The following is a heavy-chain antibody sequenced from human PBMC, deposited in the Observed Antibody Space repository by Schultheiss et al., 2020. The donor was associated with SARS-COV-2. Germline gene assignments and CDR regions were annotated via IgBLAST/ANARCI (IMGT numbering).Heavy chain of an antibody. V-gene: IGHV4-34*01. CDR3: ARQSYYDSSGYHDY. J-gene: IGHJ4*02. D-gene: IGHD3-22*01. Sequence: SQTLSLTCTVSGGSISSYYWSWIRQPPGKGLEWIGEINHSGSTNYNPSLKSRVTISVDTSKNQFSLKLSSVTAADTAVYYCARQSYYDSSGYHDYWGQGTLVTVSS. CDR1: GGSISSYY. CDR2: INHSGST.